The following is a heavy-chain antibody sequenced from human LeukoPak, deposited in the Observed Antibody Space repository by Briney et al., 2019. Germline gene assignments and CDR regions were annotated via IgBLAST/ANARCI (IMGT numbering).Heavy chain of an antibody. CDR1: GFTFSSYS. CDR3: ARGSFDFWSGYRTNVDY. V-gene: IGHV3-21*01. CDR2: ISSSSSYI. J-gene: IGHJ4*02. D-gene: IGHD3-3*01. Sequence: GGSLRLSCAASGFTFSSYSMNWVRQAPGKGLEWVSFISSSSSYIYYADSVKGRFTISRDNAKNSLYLKMNSLRAEDTAVYYCARGSFDFWSGYRTNVDYWGQGTLVTVSS.